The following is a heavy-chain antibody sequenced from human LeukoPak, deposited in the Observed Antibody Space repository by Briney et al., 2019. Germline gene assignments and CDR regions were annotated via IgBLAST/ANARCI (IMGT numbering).Heavy chain of an antibody. Sequence: PGGSLRLSCAASGFIFNNYAMSWVRQSPGKGLEWVSTISGSDGSTYYADSVKGRFTISRDNSKNTLYLQMNSLRVDDTAVYYCAKLRSGDPVAATNYWGQGTLVTVSS. J-gene: IGHJ4*02. CDR1: GFIFNNYA. D-gene: IGHD2-15*01. CDR3: AKLRSGDPVAATNY. V-gene: IGHV3-23*01. CDR2: ISGSDGST.